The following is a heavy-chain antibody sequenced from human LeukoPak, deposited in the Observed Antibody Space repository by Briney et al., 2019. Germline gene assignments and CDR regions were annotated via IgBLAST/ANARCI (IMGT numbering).Heavy chain of an antibody. CDR3: AKSVDGSGSYVAFDI. CDR1: GFTFDDYA. V-gene: IGHV3-9*01. CDR2: ISWNSGSI. J-gene: IGHJ3*02. D-gene: IGHD3-10*01. Sequence: GGSLRLSCAASGFTFDDYAVHWVRQAPGKGLEWVSGISWNSGSIGYADSVKGRFTISRDNAKNSLYLQMNSLRAEDTALYYCAKSVDGSGSYVAFDIWGQGTMVTVSS.